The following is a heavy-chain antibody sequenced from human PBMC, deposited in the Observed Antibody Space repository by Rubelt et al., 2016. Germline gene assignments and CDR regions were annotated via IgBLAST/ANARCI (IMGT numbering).Heavy chain of an antibody. Sequence: QVQLQESGPGLVKPSETLSLTCTVSGYSISSGYYWGWIRQPPGKGLEWIGSIYHSGNTYYNPSLKSRGTISVDTSTNQFSLKLGSVTAADTAVYYCARDHSSGWYLEGFFDYWGQGTLVTVSS. CDR2: IYHSGNT. V-gene: IGHV4-38-2*02. CDR3: ARDHSSGWYLEGFFDY. J-gene: IGHJ4*02. CDR1: GYSISSGYY. D-gene: IGHD6-19*01.